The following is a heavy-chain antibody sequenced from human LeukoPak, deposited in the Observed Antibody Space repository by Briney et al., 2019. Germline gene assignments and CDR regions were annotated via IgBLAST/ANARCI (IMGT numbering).Heavy chain of an antibody. V-gene: IGHV3-23*01. CDR3: GKEGGA. J-gene: IGHJ5*02. CDR1: GFRFSDYT. D-gene: IGHD3-16*01. Sequence: GGSLRLSCAASGFRFSDYTMTWVRQAPGKGPEWVSAIGGRRGSTYYADSLGGRFTISRDNSKDMLYLQMNSLKVEDTATYYCGKEGGAWGQGTKATVSS. CDR2: IGGRRGST.